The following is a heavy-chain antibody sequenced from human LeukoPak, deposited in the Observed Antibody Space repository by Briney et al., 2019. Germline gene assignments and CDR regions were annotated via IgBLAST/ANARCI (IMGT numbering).Heavy chain of an antibody. Sequence: SETLSLTCTVSGGSISSGDYYWSWIRQPPGKGLEWIGYIYHSGSTYYNPSLKSRVTISVDRSKNQFSLKLSSVTAADTAVYYCARDSRIAVAGFDYWGQGTLVTVSS. CDR2: IYHSGST. CDR3: ARDSRIAVAGFDY. D-gene: IGHD6-19*01. J-gene: IGHJ4*02. CDR1: GGSISSGDYY. V-gene: IGHV4-30-2*01.